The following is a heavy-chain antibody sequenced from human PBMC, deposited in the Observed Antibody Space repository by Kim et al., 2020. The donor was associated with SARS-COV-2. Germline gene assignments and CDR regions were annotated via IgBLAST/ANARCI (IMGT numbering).Heavy chain of an antibody. CDR1: GGSISSYY. D-gene: IGHD3-3*01. V-gene: IGHV4-59*01. J-gene: IGHJ6*03. CDR3: ARDRGVWSGIHYYYYMDG. Sequence: SETLSLTCTVSGGSISSYYWSWIRQPPGKGLEWIGYIYYSGSTNYNPSLKSRVTISVDTSKNQFSLKLSSVTAADTAVYYCARDRGVWSGIHYYYYMDGWGEGSTVTVSS. CDR2: IYYSGST.